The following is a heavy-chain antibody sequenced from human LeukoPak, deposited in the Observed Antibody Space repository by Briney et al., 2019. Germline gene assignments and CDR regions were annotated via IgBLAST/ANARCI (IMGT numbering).Heavy chain of an antibody. V-gene: IGHV3-30-3*01. CDR3: AKGDTAMATNFFDY. CDR1: GSTFSSYA. J-gene: IGHJ4*02. D-gene: IGHD5-18*01. Sequence: PGGSLRLSCAASGSTFSSYAMHWVRQAPGKGLEWVAVISYDGSNKYHADSVKGRFTISRDNSKNTLYLQMNSLRAEDTAVYYCAKGDTAMATNFFDYWGQGTLVTVSS. CDR2: ISYDGSNK.